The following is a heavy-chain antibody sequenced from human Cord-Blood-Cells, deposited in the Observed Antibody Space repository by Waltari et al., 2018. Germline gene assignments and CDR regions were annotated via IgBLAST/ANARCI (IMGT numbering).Heavy chain of an antibody. CDR1: GYTLTELS. CDR2: FYPEEGET. D-gene: IGHD1-26*01. CDR3: ATAYRVGAATGFDY. J-gene: IGHJ4*02. Sequence: QVQLVQSGAEVKKPGASVKVSCKVSGYTLTELSMHWVRQAPGKGLEWMGGFYPEEGETIYAQKFQGRVTMTEDTSTDTAYMELSILRSEDTAVYYCATAYRVGAATGFDYWGQGTLVTVSS. V-gene: IGHV1-24*01.